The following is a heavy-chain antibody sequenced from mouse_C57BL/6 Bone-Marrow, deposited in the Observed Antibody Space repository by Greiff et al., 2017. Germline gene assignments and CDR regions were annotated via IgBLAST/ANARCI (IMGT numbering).Heavy chain of an antibody. CDR1: GYTFTSYW. J-gene: IGHJ2*01. Sequence: VQLQQPGAELVMPGASVKLSCKASGYTFTSYWMHWVKQRPGQGLEWIGEIDPSDGYTNYNQKFKGKSTLTVDKSSSTTYMQLSSLTSEAYEVYYCARNGDPYYFDYWGQGTTLTGSS. CDR2: IDPSDGYT. D-gene: IGHD2-13*01. V-gene: IGHV1-69*01. CDR3: ARNGDPYYFDY.